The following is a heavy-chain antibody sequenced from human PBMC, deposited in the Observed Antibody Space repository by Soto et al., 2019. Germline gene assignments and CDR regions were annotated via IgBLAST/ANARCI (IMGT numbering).Heavy chain of an antibody. J-gene: IGHJ3*02. CDR2: IYYTGST. CDR3: AKNKWGDVSDAFDI. V-gene: IGHV4-28*01. CDR1: VFPVGSNNW. D-gene: IGHD3-16*01. Sequence: XETLSLTCAFSVFPVGSNNWWGWIRQSPGKGLEWIGNIYYTGSTNYNPSLKSRVTLSVDRANNQFSLRLTSVTAADTAVYYCAKNKWGDVSDAFDIWGRGTVV.